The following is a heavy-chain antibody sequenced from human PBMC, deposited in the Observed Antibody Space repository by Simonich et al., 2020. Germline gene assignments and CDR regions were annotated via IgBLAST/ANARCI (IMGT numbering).Heavy chain of an antibody. CDR3: ARWTATGYYFDY. Sequence: EVQLVESGGGLIQPGGSLRLSCAASGFTVSSNYMSWVRQVPGKGLEWVRVIYGGGRKYYADSGKGRFTISRDNSKNTLYLQINSLRAEDTAVYYCARWTATGYYFDYWGQGTLVTVSS. D-gene: IGHD1-1*01. V-gene: IGHV3-53*01. CDR2: IYGGGRK. CDR1: GFTVSSNY. J-gene: IGHJ4*02.